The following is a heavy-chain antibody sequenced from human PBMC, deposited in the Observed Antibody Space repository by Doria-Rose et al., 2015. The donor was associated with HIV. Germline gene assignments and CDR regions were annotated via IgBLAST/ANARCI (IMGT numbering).Heavy chain of an antibody. CDR1: DYG. CDR2: FSWKSGDI. V-gene: IGHV3-9*01. D-gene: IGHD5-12*01. Sequence: DYGIHWVRQAPGKGLEWVSGFSWKSGDIGYADSVRGRFTIFRDNAKHTVYLQMNSLGPEDTALYFCARGGVATSNLAYWGQGTLVTVSS. J-gene: IGHJ4*02. CDR3: ARGGVATSNLAY.